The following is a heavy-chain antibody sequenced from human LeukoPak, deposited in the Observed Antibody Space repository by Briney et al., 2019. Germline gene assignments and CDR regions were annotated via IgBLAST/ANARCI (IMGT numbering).Heavy chain of an antibody. J-gene: IGHJ4*02. CDR3: ARHQAVAANVYFDY. CDR2: INQDGSKI. D-gene: IGHD6-19*01. CDR1: GFTFSTYW. Sequence: GGSLRLSCAASGFTFSTYWMTWVRQAPGKGLEWVANINQDGSKINYVDSVKGRFTISRDNSKNTLYLQMNSLRAEDTAVYYCARHQAVAANVYFDYWGQGTLVTVSS. V-gene: IGHV3-7*03.